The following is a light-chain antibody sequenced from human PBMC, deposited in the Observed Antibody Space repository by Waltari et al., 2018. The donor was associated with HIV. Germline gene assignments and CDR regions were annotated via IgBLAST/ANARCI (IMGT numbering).Light chain of an antibody. Sequence: QSALTQPRSVSGSPGQSVTISCTGTSSDVGGYNYVSWYQQNPGKAPKFIIYDVTKRPSGVPDRFSVSKSVNTASLTISGLHAEDEADYYCCSYAGNYPVLFGGGTKLTVL. CDR3: CSYAGNYPVL. V-gene: IGLV2-11*01. CDR1: SSDVGGYNY. CDR2: DVT. J-gene: IGLJ3*02.